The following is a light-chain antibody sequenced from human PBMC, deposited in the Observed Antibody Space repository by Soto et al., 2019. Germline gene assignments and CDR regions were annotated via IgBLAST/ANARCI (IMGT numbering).Light chain of an antibody. Sequence: QSVLTQPPSASGSPGQSVTITCSGTSSDVGEENYVSWYQQHPGKVPKLILYEVSKRPSGVPDRFSGSRSGNTASLTVSGLLAEDEADYYCSSFAGSPVVFGGGTKVTVL. CDR1: SSDVGEENY. V-gene: IGLV2-8*01. J-gene: IGLJ2*01. CDR2: EVS. CDR3: SSFAGSPVV.